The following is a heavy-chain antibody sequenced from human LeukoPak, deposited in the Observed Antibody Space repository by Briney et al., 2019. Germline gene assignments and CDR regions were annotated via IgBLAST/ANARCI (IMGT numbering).Heavy chain of an antibody. V-gene: IGHV3-33*01. CDR2: IWYDGSNK. CDR1: GFTFSSYG. CDR3: ARGSNYGDYLDY. D-gene: IGHD4-17*01. J-gene: IGHJ4*02. Sequence: GGSLRLSCAASGFTFSSYGMHWVRQAPGKGLEWVAVIWYDGSNKYYADSVKGRFTISGDNSKNTLYLQMNSLRAEDTAVYCCARGSNYGDYLDYWGQGTLVTVSS.